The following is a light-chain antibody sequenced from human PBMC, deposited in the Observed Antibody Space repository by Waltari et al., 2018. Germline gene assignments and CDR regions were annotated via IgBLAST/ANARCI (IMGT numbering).Light chain of an antibody. CDR3: QKYHNAPT. V-gene: IGKV1-27*01. J-gene: IGKJ3*01. CDR1: QGIANY. Sequence: DIQLTQSPSSLSASVGDRVTITCRASQGIANYLAWYQQKPGKVPKLLIPAASTLQSGVPSRFSGSGSGTDFTLTISALQPEDVATYYCQKYHNAPTFGPGTKVGVK. CDR2: AAS.